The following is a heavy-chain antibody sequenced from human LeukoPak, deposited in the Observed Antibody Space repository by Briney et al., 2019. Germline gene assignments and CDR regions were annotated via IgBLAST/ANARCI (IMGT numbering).Heavy chain of an antibody. Sequence: PGGSLRLSCAASGFTFSSYGMHWVRQAPGKGLEWVAFIRYDGSNKYYADSVKGRFTISRDSSKNTLYLQMNSRRAEDTAVYYCAKDQARRQLGYYYYMDVWGKGTTVTVSS. CDR1: GFTFSSYG. CDR2: IRYDGSNK. CDR3: AKDQARRQLGYYYYMDV. V-gene: IGHV3-30*02. D-gene: IGHD6-13*01. J-gene: IGHJ6*03.